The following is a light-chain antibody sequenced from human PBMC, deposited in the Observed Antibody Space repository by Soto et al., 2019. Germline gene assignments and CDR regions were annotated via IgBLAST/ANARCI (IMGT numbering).Light chain of an antibody. CDR2: DNS. CDR3: GTWDNSLVVV. Sequence: QSVLTQPPSVSAAPGQKVTISCSGSSSNIGNNYVSWYQQLPGTAPKLLIYDNSKRPSGIPDRFSGSKSGTSATLGITGLQTGDEADYYCGTWDNSLVVVFGGGTKVTVL. CDR1: SSNIGNNY. V-gene: IGLV1-51*01. J-gene: IGLJ2*01.